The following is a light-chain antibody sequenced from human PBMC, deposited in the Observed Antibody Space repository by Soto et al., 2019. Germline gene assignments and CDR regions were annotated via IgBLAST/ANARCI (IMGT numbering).Light chain of an antibody. Sequence: EIVLTQSPGTLSLSPGARATLSCRARQSVRGNLAWYQQKPGQSPRLLIYGASSRATGIPVRFSGSGSGTEFTLTISSLQSEDFAVYYCQQYNNWPFITFGQGTRLEI. CDR3: QQYNNWPFIT. J-gene: IGKJ5*01. CDR2: GAS. CDR1: QSVRGN. V-gene: IGKV3-15*01.